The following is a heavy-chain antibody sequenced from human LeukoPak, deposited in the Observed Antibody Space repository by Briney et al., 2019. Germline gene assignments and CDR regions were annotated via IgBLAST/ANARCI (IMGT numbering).Heavy chain of an antibody. J-gene: IGHJ4*02. D-gene: IGHD5-18*01. CDR3: AKDSDTAMVSPGYYFDY. CDR1: GFTFSSYA. CDR2: ISYDGSNK. Sequence: GGSLRLSCAASGFTFSSYAMHWVRQAPGKGLEWVAVISYDGSNKYYADSVKGRFTISRDNSKNTLYLQMNSLRAEDTAVYYCAKDSDTAMVSPGYYFDYWGQGTLVTVSS. V-gene: IGHV3-30-3*01.